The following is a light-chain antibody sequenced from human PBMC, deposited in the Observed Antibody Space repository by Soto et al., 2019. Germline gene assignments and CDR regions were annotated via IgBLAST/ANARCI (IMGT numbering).Light chain of an antibody. J-gene: IGKJ4*01. CDR1: QSVSSN. CDR2: GTS. CDR3: KQRDDWVS. V-gene: IGKV3-15*01. Sequence: EIVMTQSPATLSVSQGERATLSCRASQSVSSNLAWYQQKPGQAPRLLIYGTSTRAGGVQARFSGSGSGTEFTLTIRSLEPEDFAVYYRKQRDDWVSCGGGTKVDIK.